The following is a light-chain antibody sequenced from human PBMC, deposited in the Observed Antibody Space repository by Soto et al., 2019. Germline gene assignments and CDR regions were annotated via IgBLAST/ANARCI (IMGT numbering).Light chain of an antibody. J-gene: IGLJ2*01. V-gene: IGLV2-14*01. Sequence: QSALTQPASVSGSPGQSITISCTGTSSDVGGYNYVSWYQQYAGKAPKLMIFDVSNRPSGVSNRFSGSKSGNTASLTISGLQAEDEADYYCSSYTSSNTEVFGGGTKLTVL. CDR1: SSDVGGYNY. CDR3: SSYTSSNTEV. CDR2: DVS.